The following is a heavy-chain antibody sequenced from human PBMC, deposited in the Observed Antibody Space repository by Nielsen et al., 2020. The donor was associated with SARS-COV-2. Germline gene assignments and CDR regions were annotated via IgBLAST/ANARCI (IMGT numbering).Heavy chain of an antibody. V-gene: IGHV3-11*03. Sequence: GSLRLSCAASGFTLSDYYMSWIRQAPGKGLEWVSYISSRSSRSSQTNYADSVKGRFTVSRDNAKNSMYLQMNTLRAEDTAVYYCARHFVVASVTRAFDFWGQGTQVTVSS. CDR2: ISSRSSRSSQT. D-gene: IGHD5-12*01. CDR1: GFTLSDYY. CDR3: ARHFVVASVTRAFDF. J-gene: IGHJ4*02.